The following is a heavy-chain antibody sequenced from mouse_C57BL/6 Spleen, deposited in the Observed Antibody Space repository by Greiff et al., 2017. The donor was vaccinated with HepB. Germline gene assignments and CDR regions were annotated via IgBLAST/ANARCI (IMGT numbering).Heavy chain of an antibody. D-gene: IGHD1-1*01. CDR1: GFTFSDYG. CDR2: ISSGSSTI. J-gene: IGHJ2*01. V-gene: IGHV5-17*01. CDR3: ARRYLYYYFFDY. Sequence: EVKLVESGGDLVKPGGSLKLSCAASGFTFSDYGMHWVRQAPEKGLEWVAYISSGSSTIYYADTVKGRFTISRDNAKNTLFLQMTSLRSEDTAMYYCARRYLYYYFFDYWGQGTTLTVSS.